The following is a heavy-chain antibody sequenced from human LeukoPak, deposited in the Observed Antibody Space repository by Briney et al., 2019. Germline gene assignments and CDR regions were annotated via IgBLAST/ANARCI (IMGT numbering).Heavy chain of an antibody. CDR1: GYSISSGYY. CDR3: AKDWRSCSGGSCYSGYFDY. D-gene: IGHD2-15*01. CDR2: IYHSGST. Sequence: PSETLSLTCAVSGYSISSGYYWGWIRQPPGKGLEWIGSIYHSGSTYYNPSLKSRVTISVDTSKNQFSLKLSSVTAADTAVYYCAKDWRSCSGGSCYSGYFDYWGQGTLVTVSP. J-gene: IGHJ4*02. V-gene: IGHV4-38-2*02.